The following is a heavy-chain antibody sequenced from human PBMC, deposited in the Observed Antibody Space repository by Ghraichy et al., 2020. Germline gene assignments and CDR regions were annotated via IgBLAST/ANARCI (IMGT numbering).Heavy chain of an antibody. CDR3: ARDSAAVGFGMDV. J-gene: IGHJ6*02. CDR1: GGSISSYY. CDR2: IYYSGST. V-gene: IGHV4-59*01. Sequence: SETLSLTCTVSGGSISSYYWSWIRQPPGKGLEWIGYIYYSGSTNYNPSLKSRVTISVDTSKNQFSLKLSSVTAADTAVYYCARDSAAVGFGMDVWGQGTRSPSP. D-gene: IGHD6-13*01.